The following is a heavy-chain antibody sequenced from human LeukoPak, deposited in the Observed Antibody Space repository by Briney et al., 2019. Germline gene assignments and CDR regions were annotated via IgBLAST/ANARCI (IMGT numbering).Heavy chain of an antibody. CDR2: IIPIFGKA. CDR1: GGSFSSYA. Sequence: ASVKVSCKASGGSFSSYAINWVRQAPGQGLEWMGGIIPIFGKANYAQKFQDRVAITADESTSTAYMELSSLRSEDTAVYYCARYYYDSSGYYRLFDYWGQGTLVTVSS. CDR3: ARYYYDSSGYYRLFDY. V-gene: IGHV1-69*01. D-gene: IGHD3-22*01. J-gene: IGHJ4*02.